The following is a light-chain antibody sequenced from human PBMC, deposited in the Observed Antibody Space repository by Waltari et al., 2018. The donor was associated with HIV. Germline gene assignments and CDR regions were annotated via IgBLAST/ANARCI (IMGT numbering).Light chain of an antibody. CDR1: QSVTSN. J-gene: IGKJ4*01. CDR3: QQYNNFPLT. Sequence: EIIMTQSPATLSVTPGERATLSCRASQSVTSNLAWYQQNPGQAPRLLIYGASTRATGVAARFSGSGSGTDFTLTISSLQSEDFAVYYCQQYNNFPLTFGGGTKVEIK. V-gene: IGKV3-15*01. CDR2: GAS.